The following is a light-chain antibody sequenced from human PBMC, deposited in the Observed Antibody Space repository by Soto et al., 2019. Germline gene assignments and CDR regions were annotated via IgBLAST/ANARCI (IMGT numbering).Light chain of an antibody. J-gene: IGKJ1*01. CDR3: QQYGTLPWT. Sequence: EILFTQSPGTLSLSPGERATLSCRASQSVSSSYLAWYQQKPGQAPRLLMYGVSSRESGVPDRFSGSGSGTDFTLSISGLEPEDFEVYSCQQYGTLPWTFGQGTKVDIK. CDR2: GVS. V-gene: IGKV3-20*01. CDR1: QSVSSSY.